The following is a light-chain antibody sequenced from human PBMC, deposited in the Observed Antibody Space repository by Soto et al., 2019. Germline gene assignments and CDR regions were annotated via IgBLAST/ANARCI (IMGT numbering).Light chain of an antibody. V-gene: IGKV4-1*01. CDR2: WAS. CDR3: QQYYSTLIT. J-gene: IGKJ5*01. CDR1: QSVLYSSNNKNY. Sequence: DIVMTQSPDSLAVSLGEWATINCKSSQSVLYSSNNKNYLAWYKQKPGQPPKLLISWASTRESGVPDRFSGSGSGTNFTLTISSLQAEDVAVYYCQQYYSTLITFGQGTRLEIK.